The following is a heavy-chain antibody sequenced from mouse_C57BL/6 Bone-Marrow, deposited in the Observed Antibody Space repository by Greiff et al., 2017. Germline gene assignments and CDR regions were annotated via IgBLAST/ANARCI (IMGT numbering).Heavy chain of an antibody. J-gene: IGHJ4*01. D-gene: IGHD2-3*01. Sequence: QVQLQQPVAELVKPGASVKLSCKASGYTFTSYWMHWVKQRPGQGLEWIGMIHPNSGSTNYNEKFKSKATLTVDKSSSTAYMQLSSLTSEDSAVYYCARSRWLLNMDYWGQGTSVTVSS. CDR2: IHPNSGST. CDR1: GYTFTSYW. V-gene: IGHV1-64*01. CDR3: ARSRWLLNMDY.